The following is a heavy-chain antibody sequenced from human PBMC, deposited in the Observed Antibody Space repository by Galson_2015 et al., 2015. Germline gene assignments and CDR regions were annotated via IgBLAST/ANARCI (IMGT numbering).Heavy chain of an antibody. V-gene: IGHV3-30*18. CDR3: AKDYFQNTLDAFDI. D-gene: IGHD2/OR15-2a*01. Sequence: SLRLSCAASGFTFSSYGMHWVRQAPGKGLEWVAVISYDGSNKYYADSVKGRFTISRDNSKNTLYLQMNSLRAEDTAVYYCAKDYFQNTLDAFDIWGQGTMVTVSS. J-gene: IGHJ3*02. CDR2: ISYDGSNK. CDR1: GFTFSSYG.